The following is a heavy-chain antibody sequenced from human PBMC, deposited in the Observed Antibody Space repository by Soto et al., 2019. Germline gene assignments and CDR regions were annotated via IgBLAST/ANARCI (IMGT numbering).Heavy chain of an antibody. CDR1: GFTFSSYE. CDR2: ISSSGSTI. CDR3: ASKLLWFGDLSFDY. J-gene: IGHJ4*02. D-gene: IGHD3-10*01. Sequence: ESGGGLVQPGGSLRLSCAASGFTFSSYEMNWVRQAPGKGLEWVSYISSSGSTIYYADSVKGRFTISRDNAKNSLYLQMNSLRAEDTAVYYCASKLLWFGDLSFDYWGQGTLVTVSS. V-gene: IGHV3-48*03.